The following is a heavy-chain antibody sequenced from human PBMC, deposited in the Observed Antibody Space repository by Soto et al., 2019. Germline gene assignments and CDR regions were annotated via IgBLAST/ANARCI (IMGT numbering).Heavy chain of an antibody. J-gene: IGHJ4*02. CDR3: ARRMTAYFDF. CDR2: LTGDGAYI. D-gene: IGHD2-8*01. CDR1: GFTVSSNY. Sequence: GGSLRLSCAASGFTVSSNYMSWVRQAPGKGLEWVSTLTGDGAYISYADSVKGRFTISRDNSQNTLYLQMNSLRADDTAIYYCARRMTAYFDFWGQGTLVTVSS. V-gene: IGHV3-23*01.